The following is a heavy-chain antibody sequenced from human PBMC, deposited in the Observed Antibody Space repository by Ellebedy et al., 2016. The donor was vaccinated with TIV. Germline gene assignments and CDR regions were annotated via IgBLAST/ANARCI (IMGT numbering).Heavy chain of an antibody. D-gene: IGHD5-12*01. J-gene: IGHJ5*02. CDR1: GFTFSSYA. CDR2: ISGSGGST. CDR3: ATPDIVATGWFDP. V-gene: IGHV3-23*01. Sequence: GESLKISXAASGFTFSSYAMSWVRQAPGKGLEWVSAISGSGGSTYYADSVKGRFTISRDNSKNTLYLQMNSLRAEDTAVYYCATPDIVATGWFDPWGQGTLVTVSS.